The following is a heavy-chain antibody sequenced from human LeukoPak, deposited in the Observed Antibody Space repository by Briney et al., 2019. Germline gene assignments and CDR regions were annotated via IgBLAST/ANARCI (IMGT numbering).Heavy chain of an antibody. Sequence: ETLSLTCAVYGGSFSGYYWSWIRQPPGKGLEWVGRIKSKTDGGTTDYAAPVKGRFTISRDDSKNTLYLQMNSLKTEDTAVYYCTTVSTSASRMVYADFDYWGQGTLVTVSS. D-gene: IGHD2-8*01. CDR3: TTVSTSASRMVYADFDY. J-gene: IGHJ4*02. CDR2: IKSKTDGGTT. V-gene: IGHV3-15*01. CDR1: GGSFSGYY.